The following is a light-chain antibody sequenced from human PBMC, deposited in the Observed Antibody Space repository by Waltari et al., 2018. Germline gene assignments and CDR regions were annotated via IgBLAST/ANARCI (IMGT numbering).Light chain of an antibody. Sequence: QSALTQPASVSGSPGQSLTISCTGTSSDVGRYNLVSWYQQHPGKAPNLMIYEGSKRPSGVSNRFSGSKSGNTASLTISGLQAEDEADYYCCSYAGSSWVFGGGTKLTVL. CDR2: EGS. CDR1: SSDVGRYNL. V-gene: IGLV2-23*01. J-gene: IGLJ3*02. CDR3: CSYAGSSWV.